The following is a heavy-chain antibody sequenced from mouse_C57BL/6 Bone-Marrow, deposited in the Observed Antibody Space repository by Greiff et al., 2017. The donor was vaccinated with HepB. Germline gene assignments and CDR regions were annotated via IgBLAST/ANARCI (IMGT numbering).Heavy chain of an antibody. Sequence: QVQLQQSGAELVRPGASVKLSCKASGYTFTDYYINWVKQRPGQGLEWIARIYPGSGNTYYNEKFKGKATLTAEKSSSTAYMQLSSLTSEDSAVDFCARDYGSSPWFAYWGHGTLVTVSA. CDR3: ARDYGSSPWFAY. CDR1: GYTFTDYY. J-gene: IGHJ3*01. CDR2: IYPGSGNT. V-gene: IGHV1-76*01. D-gene: IGHD1-1*01.